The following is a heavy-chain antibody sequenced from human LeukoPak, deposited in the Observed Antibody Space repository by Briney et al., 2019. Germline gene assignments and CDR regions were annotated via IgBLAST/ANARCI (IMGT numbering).Heavy chain of an antibody. V-gene: IGHV5-51*01. CDR2: IYPGDSDT. J-gene: IGHJ5*02. D-gene: IGHD5-12*01. CDR1: GYSFTSYW. Sequence: GESLKISCKGSGYSFTSYWVGWVRQMPGKGLEWMGIIYPGDSDTRYSPSFQGQVTISADKSISTAYLQWSSLKASDTAMYYCARLGYSGYDYRNNWFDPWGQGTLVTVSS. CDR3: ARLGYSGYDYRNNWFDP.